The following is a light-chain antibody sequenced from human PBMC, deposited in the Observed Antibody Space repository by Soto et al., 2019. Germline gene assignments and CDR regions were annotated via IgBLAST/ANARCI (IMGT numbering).Light chain of an antibody. V-gene: IGLV1-40*01. CDR2: GNS. CDR1: SSNIGAGYD. Sequence: QSVLTQPPSVSGXXXXRVTXSCTGSSSNIGAGYDVHWYQQLPGTAPKLLIYGNSNRPSGVPDRFSGSKSGTSASLAITGLQAEDEADYYCQSYDSSLSGSVFGGGTKLTVL. J-gene: IGLJ2*01. CDR3: QSYDSSLSGSV.